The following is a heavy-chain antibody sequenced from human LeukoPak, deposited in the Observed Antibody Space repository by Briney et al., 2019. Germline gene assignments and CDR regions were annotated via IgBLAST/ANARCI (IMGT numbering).Heavy chain of an antibody. D-gene: IGHD1-20*01. J-gene: IGHJ4*02. CDR1: GFTFDDYT. CDR2: ISWDGGST. CDR3: AKDLTGTIDY. Sequence: GGSLRLSCAASGFTFDDYTMHWVRHAPGKGLEWVSLISWDGGSTYYADSVKGRFTISRDNSKNSLYLQMNSLRTEDTALYYCAKDLTGTIDYWGQGTLVTVSS. V-gene: IGHV3-43*01.